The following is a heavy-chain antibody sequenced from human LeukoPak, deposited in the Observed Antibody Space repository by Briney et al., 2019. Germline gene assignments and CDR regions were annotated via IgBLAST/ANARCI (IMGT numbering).Heavy chain of an antibody. CDR3: ARARLGIAARPRAAFDI. CDR1: GDSISRYY. D-gene: IGHD6-6*01. Sequence: SETLSLTCTVSGDSISRYYWSWIRQPPGKGLEWIGYFYYIGSTYYNPSLKSRVTISADTSKNQFSLKLSSVTAADTAVYYCARARLGIAARPRAAFDIWGQGTMVTVSS. V-gene: IGHV4-59*01. J-gene: IGHJ3*02. CDR2: FYYIGST.